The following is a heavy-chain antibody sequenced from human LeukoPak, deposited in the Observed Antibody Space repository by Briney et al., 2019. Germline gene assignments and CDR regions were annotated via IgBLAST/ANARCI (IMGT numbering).Heavy chain of an antibody. J-gene: IGHJ4*02. CDR2: ISSRSSTT. CDR3: ARDGGSSWYFDY. CDR1: GFTFSSYS. V-gene: IGHV3-48*04. Sequence: PGGSLRLSCAASGFTFSSYSMNWVRQAPGKGLEWVSYISSRSSTTYYADSVKGRFTISRDNAKNSLYLQMSSLRAEDTAVYYCARDGGSSWYFDYWGQGTLVTVSS. D-gene: IGHD6-13*01.